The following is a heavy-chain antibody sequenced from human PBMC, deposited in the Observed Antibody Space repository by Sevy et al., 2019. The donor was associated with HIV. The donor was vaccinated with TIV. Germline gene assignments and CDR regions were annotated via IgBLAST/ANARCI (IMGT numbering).Heavy chain of an antibody. CDR3: ARSVLEISTWRSDY. J-gene: IGHJ4*02. CDR2: ISSTSAYI. Sequence: GGSLRLSCAASGFTFSSYRMTWVRQAPGKGLEWVSCISSTSAYINYADSVKGRFTVSRDNAKNLRYLQMDSLRAEETAVYYCARSVLEISTWRSDYWGQGTLVTVSS. CDR1: GFTFSSYR. V-gene: IGHV3-21*01. D-gene: IGHD3-16*02.